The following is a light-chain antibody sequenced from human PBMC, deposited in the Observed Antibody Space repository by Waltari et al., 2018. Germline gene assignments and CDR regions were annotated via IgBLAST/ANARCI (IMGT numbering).Light chain of an antibody. CDR2: GQD. CDR3: LSRDTSSTRL. CDR1: SLRRYS. J-gene: IGLJ2*01. V-gene: IGLV3-19*01. Sequence: SSELTQDPAVSVALGQTVRIPCQGHSLRRYSASWYQQRPGQAPILVLYGQDNRPSGIPDRFSGSTSGNTASLTITGAQAEDEADYYCLSRDTSSTRLFGGGTRLTV.